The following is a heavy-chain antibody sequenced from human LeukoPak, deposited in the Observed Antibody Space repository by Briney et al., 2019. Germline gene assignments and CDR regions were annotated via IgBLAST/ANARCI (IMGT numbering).Heavy chain of an antibody. V-gene: IGHV3-74*01. Sequence: GSLGLSCAASGFTFSIYWMHWVRQAPGEGLVWVSRISSDESSTNYADSVKGRFTISRDNTKNTLYLQMNSLRAEDTAVYFCAREGGSFLRYFDSWGQGTLVTVSS. CDR2: ISSDESST. CDR3: AREGGSFLRYFDS. CDR1: GFTFSIYW. J-gene: IGHJ4*02. D-gene: IGHD1-26*01.